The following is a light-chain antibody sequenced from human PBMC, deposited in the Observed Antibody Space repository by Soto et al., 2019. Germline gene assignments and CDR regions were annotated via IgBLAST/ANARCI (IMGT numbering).Light chain of an antibody. J-gene: IGLJ2*01. CDR1: SSNIGAGYD. CDR2: GKS. V-gene: IGLV1-40*01. CDR3: QSYDSSLSGSV. Sequence: QSVLTQPPSVSGAPGQRVTISCTGSSSNIGAGYDVHWYQQLPGTATKLLICGKSNRPSGVPDRFSGSKSGTSASLAITGLQAEDEADYYCQSYDSSLSGSVFGGGTKLTVL.